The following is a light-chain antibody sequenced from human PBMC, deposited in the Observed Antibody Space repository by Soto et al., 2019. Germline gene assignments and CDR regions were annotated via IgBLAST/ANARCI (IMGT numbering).Light chain of an antibody. Sequence: QSALTQPASVSGSPGQSITISCTGTSSDVGGYNYVSWYKQHPGKAPKLMISEVSDRPSGVSNRFSGSKSGNTASLTISGLEAEDEADYYCSSYTSSSALVVFGGGTKVTVL. CDR3: SSYTSSSALVV. CDR2: EVS. V-gene: IGLV2-14*01. CDR1: SSDVGGYNY. J-gene: IGLJ2*01.